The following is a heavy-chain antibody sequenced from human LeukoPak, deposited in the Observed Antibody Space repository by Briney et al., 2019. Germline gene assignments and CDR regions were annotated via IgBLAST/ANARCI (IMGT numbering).Heavy chain of an antibody. CDR1: GFTFSGYG. J-gene: IGHJ6*02. CDR2: IWYDGSNK. D-gene: IGHD5-24*01. V-gene: IGHV3-33*01. CDR3: ARDFVEMATIEYYYGMDV. Sequence: PGRSLRLSCAASGFTFSGYGMHWVRQAPGKGLEWVAVIWYDGSNKYYADSVKGRFTISRDNSKNTLYLQMNSLRAEDTAVYYCARDFVEMATIEYYYGMDVWGQGTTVTVSS.